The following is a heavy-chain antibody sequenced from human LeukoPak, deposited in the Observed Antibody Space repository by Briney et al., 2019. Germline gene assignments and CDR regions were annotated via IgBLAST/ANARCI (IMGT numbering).Heavy chain of an antibody. CDR1: GFTFGDYA. CDR3: TRDQTPYY. Sequence: PGGSLRLSCTASGFTFGDYAMSWVRQAPGKGLEWVGFIRSKAYGGTTEYAASVKGRFTISRDDSKSIAYLQMNSLKTEDTAVYFCTRDQTPYYWGQGTLVTVSS. CDR2: IRSKAYGGTT. V-gene: IGHV3-49*04. J-gene: IGHJ4*02.